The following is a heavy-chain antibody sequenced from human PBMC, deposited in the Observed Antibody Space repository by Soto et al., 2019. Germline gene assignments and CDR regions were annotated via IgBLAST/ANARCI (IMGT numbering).Heavy chain of an antibody. CDR1: GYTFTDYW. CDR2: IYPGDSDT. V-gene: IGHV5-51*01. Sequence: GESLKISCKGYGYTFTDYWIGWVRQMPGKGLELIGLIYPGDSDTRYSPSFQGRVTISADKSISTAFLQWSSLRASDTAMYYCARGGVTVRTFDYWGQGTLVTV. D-gene: IGHD3-3*01. CDR3: ARGGVTVRTFDY. J-gene: IGHJ4*02.